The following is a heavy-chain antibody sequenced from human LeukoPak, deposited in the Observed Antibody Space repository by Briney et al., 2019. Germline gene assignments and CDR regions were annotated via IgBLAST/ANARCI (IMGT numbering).Heavy chain of an antibody. Sequence: PGGSLRLSCAASGFTFDDYAMHWVRQAPGKGLEWVSGISWNSGSIGYADSVKGRFTISRDNAKNTLYLQMNSLRAEDTAVYYCARCVDCDYGETLFDYWGQGTLVTVSS. J-gene: IGHJ4*02. V-gene: IGHV3-9*01. D-gene: IGHD4-17*01. CDR1: GFTFDDYA. CDR3: ARCVDCDYGETLFDY. CDR2: ISWNSGSI.